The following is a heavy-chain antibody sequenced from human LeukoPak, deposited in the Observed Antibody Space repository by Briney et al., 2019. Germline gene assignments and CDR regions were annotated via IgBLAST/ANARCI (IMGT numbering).Heavy chain of an antibody. D-gene: IGHD3-22*01. V-gene: IGHV4-59*01. J-gene: IGHJ4*02. CDR1: GGSISSYY. Sequence: SETLSLTCTVSGGSISSYYWSWIRQPPGKGLEWIGYIYYSGSTNYNPSLKSRVTVSVDTAKNQFSLKLSSVTAADTAVYYCARVCYDSSCDYWGQGTLVTVSS. CDR3: ARVCYDSSCDY. CDR2: IYYSGST.